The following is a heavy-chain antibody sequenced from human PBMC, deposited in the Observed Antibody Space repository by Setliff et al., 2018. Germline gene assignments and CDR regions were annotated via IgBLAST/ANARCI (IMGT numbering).Heavy chain of an antibody. Sequence: SETLSLTCTVSGDSISRSTHYWAWIRQPPGKGLEWIGNIYKSGITYYNPSLKSRVNISVDTSKNHFSLKLTSVTADDTAVYYCARDGISWLMWFDPWGQGTLVTV. D-gene: IGHD3-16*01. CDR2: IYKSGIT. J-gene: IGHJ5*02. V-gene: IGHV4-39*07. CDR1: GDSISRSTHY. CDR3: ARDGISWLMWFDP.